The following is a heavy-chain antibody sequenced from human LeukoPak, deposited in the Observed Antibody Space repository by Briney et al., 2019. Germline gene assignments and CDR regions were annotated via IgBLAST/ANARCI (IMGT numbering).Heavy chain of an antibody. J-gene: IGHJ2*01. CDR1: GFTFSNYD. CDR2: IDPAGNT. D-gene: IGHD3-16*01. Sequence: HPGESLRLSCVASGFTFSNYDMHWVRQATGKGLEWISAIDPAGNTWYSDSVKGRFTISRENAKSSLFLQMNSLRAADTAVYYCVREPAYTGTWWYPDLWGRGTLVAVSS. V-gene: IGHV3-13*01. CDR3: VREPAYTGTWWYPDL.